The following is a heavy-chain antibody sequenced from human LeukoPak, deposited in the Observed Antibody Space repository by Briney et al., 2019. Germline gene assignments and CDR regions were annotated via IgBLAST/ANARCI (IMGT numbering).Heavy chain of an antibody. V-gene: IGHV3-23*01. Sequence: GGSLRLSCAASGFTFSSHAMSWVRQSPEKGLEWVSAISDSGGSTYYADSVKGRFTISRDNSKNTLYLQMNSLRAEDTAVYYCAKEDYYDGSGYYPLGYWGQGTLVTVSS. CDR2: ISDSGGST. D-gene: IGHD3-22*01. J-gene: IGHJ4*02. CDR1: GFTFSSHA. CDR3: AKEDYYDGSGYYPLGY.